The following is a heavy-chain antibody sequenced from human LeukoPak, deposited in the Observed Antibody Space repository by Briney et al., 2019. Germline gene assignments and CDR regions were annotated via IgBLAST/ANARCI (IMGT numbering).Heavy chain of an antibody. J-gene: IGHJ4*02. Sequence: PGRSLRLSCAASGFTFSSYGMHWVRQAPGKGLEWVAVISYDGSNKYYADSVKGRFTISRDNSKNTLYLQMNNLRPEDTAVYYCAGAYCSAGSCYPTPTDYWGQGTLVTVSS. CDR2: ISYDGSNK. CDR1: GFTFSSYG. V-gene: IGHV3-30*03. D-gene: IGHD2-15*01. CDR3: AGAYCSAGSCYPTPTDY.